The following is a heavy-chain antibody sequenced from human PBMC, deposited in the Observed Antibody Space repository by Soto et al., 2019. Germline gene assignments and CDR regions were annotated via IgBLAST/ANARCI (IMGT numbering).Heavy chain of an antibody. J-gene: IGHJ6*02. Sequence: PSETLSLTCTVSGGSISSYYWSWIRQPPGKGLEWIGYIYYSGSTNYNPSLKSRVTISVDTSKNQLSLKLSSVTAADTAVYYCARVSGYYDFWSGYYHYYGMDVWGQGTTVTVSS. V-gene: IGHV4-59*01. CDR3: ARVSGYYDFWSGYYHYYGMDV. CDR2: IYYSGST. CDR1: GGSISSYY. D-gene: IGHD3-3*01.